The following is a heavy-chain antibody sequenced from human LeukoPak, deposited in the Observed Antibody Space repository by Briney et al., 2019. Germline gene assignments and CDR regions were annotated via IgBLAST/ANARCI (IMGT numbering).Heavy chain of an antibody. CDR2: IYYIGSP. Sequence: PPETLSLTCTVSGGAINSYHWTRIRQPPGKGLEWIASIYYIGSPKYNPSLESRVTISVDTSKNQFSLKVNSLTAADTAVYYCARGKRAYDSYGMDVWGQGTTVTVFS. CDR1: GGAINSYH. V-gene: IGHV4-59*01. CDR3: ARGKRAYDSYGMDV. J-gene: IGHJ6*02.